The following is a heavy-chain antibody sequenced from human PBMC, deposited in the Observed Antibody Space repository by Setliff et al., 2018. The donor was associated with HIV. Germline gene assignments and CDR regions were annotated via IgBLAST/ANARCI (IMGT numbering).Heavy chain of an antibody. J-gene: IGHJ6*02. CDR1: GGSFSGYY. CDR3: ARGEPLYYYYYGMDV. Sequence: SETLSLTCAVYGGSFSGYYWSWIRQPPGKGLEWIGEINHSGSTNYNPSLKSRVTISVDTSKNQFSLKLSSVTAADTAVYYCARGEPLYYYYYGMDVWGQGTTVTVSS. D-gene: IGHD1-26*01. CDR2: INHSGST. V-gene: IGHV4-34*01.